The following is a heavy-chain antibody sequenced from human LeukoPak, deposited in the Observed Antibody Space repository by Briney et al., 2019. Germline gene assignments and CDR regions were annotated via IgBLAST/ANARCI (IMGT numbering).Heavy chain of an antibody. Sequence: GASVKVSCKASGYTFTSYGISWVRQAPGQGLEWMGWISAYNGNTNYAQKLQGRVTMTTDTSTSTAYMELRSLRSEDTAVYYCATVKNHYDILTGYNWFDPWGQGTLVTVSS. D-gene: IGHD3-9*01. CDR3: ATVKNHYDILTGYNWFDP. CDR1: GYTFTSYG. CDR2: ISAYNGNT. V-gene: IGHV1-18*01. J-gene: IGHJ5*02.